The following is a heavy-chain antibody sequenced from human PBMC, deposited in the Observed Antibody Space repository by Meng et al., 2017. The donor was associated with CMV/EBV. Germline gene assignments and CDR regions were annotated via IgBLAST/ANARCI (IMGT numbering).Heavy chain of an antibody. CDR3: ASRITIFGVVTAFDP. CDR1: GGSISSSSYY. V-gene: IGHV4-39*07. Sequence: QRPQQESGQGLVKPSETLSLTCTGSGGSISSSSYYWGWIRQPPGKGLEWIGSIYYSGSTYYNPSLKSRVTISVDTSKNQFSLKLSSVPAADTAAYYCASRITIFGVVTAFDPWGQGTLVTVSS. J-gene: IGHJ5*02. CDR2: IYYSGST. D-gene: IGHD3-3*01.